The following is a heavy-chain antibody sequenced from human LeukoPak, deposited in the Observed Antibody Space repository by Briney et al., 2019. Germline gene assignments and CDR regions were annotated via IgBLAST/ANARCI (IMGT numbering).Heavy chain of an antibody. CDR2: ISWNSGTM. Sequence: PGRSLRLSCAASGFTFDDYAMRWVRQAPGKGLEWVSGISWNSGTMGYADSVKGRFTISRDNAENSLYLQMNSLRAEDTALYYCAKDMEAAVAGTMNYWGQGTLVTVSS. D-gene: IGHD6-19*01. V-gene: IGHV3-9*01. CDR3: AKDMEAAVAGTMNY. CDR1: GFTFDDYA. J-gene: IGHJ4*02.